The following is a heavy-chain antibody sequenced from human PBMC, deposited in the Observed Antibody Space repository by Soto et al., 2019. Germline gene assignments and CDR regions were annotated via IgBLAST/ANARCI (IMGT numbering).Heavy chain of an antibody. Sequence: PSETLSLTCAVYGGSFSGYYWGWIRQPPGKGLEWIGEINHSGSTNYNPSLKSRVTISVDTSKNQFSLKLSSVTAADTAVYYCARGGYYAYWYFDLWGRGTLVTVSS. CDR3: ARGGYYAYWYFDL. CDR1: GGSFSGYY. D-gene: IGHD3-22*01. V-gene: IGHV4-34*01. J-gene: IGHJ2*01. CDR2: INHSGST.